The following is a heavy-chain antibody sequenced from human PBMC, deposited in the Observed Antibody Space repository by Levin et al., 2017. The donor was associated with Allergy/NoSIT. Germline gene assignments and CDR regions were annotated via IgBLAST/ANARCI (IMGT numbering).Heavy chain of an antibody. D-gene: IGHD2-2*01. V-gene: IGHV3-15*01. CDR1: GFTLTNAW. CDR2: IKRKTDGGAT. J-gene: IGHJ4*02. CDR3: SPDIRNLPGGDTESDY. Sequence: NAGGSLRLSCAASGFTLTNAWINWVRQAPGKGLEWVGRIKRKTDGGATDYAAPVKGRFAISRDDSKNTVDLQMNSLKTEDTAVYYCSPDIRNLPGGDTESDYWGQGTLVTVSS.